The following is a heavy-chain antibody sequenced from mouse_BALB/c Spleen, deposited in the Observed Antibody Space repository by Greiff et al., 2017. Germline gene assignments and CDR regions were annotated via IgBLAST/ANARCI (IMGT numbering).Heavy chain of an antibody. V-gene: IGHV14-3*02. CDR3: ASYGNYGYFDV. D-gene: IGHD2-1*01. CDR2: IDPANGNT. CDR1: GFNIKDTY. J-gene: IGHJ1*01. Sequence: VQLQQSGAELVKPGASVKLSCTASGFNIKDTYMHWVKQRPEQGLEWIGRIDPANGNTKYDPKFQGKATITADTSSNTAYLQLSSLTSEDTAVYYCASYGNYGYFDVWGAGTTVTVSS.